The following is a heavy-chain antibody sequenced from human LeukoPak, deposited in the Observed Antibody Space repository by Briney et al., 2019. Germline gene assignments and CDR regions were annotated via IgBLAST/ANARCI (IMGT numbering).Heavy chain of an antibody. Sequence: PGGSLRLSCAASGFTFSSYAVNWVRQAPGKGLEWVSAISGSGGSTYYADSVKGRFTISRDNSKNTLYLQMNSLRAEDTAVYYCAKVEASYGDYYFDYWGQGTLVTVSS. J-gene: IGHJ4*02. V-gene: IGHV3-23*01. CDR3: AKVEASYGDYYFDY. CDR2: ISGSGGST. D-gene: IGHD4-17*01. CDR1: GFTFSSYA.